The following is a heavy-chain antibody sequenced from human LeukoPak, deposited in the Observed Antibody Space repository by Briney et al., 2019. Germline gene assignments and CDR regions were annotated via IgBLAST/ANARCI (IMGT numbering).Heavy chain of an antibody. Sequence: GGSLRPSCAASGFTFSNYAMSWVRQAPGKGLEWVSVISGSGVITYYADSVKGRFTISRDNSKNTLYLQMNSLRAEDTAVYYCAKEWWEPTRDDYFDYWGQGTLVTVSS. CDR3: AKEWWEPTRDDYFDY. J-gene: IGHJ4*02. CDR1: GFTFSNYA. CDR2: ISGSGVIT. D-gene: IGHD1-26*01. V-gene: IGHV3-23*01.